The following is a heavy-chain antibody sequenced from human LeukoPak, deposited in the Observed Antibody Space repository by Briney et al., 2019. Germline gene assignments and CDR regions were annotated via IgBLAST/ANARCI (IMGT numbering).Heavy chain of an antibody. CDR1: GFTFSSYS. CDR3: ARVPDYYGSGPGQIDY. J-gene: IGHJ4*02. Sequence: GSLRLSCAASGFTFSSYSMNWVRQAPGKGLEWIGYIYYSGSTNYNPSLKSRVTISVDTSKNQFSLKLSSVTAADTAVYYCARVPDYYGSGPGQIDYWGQGTLVTVSS. D-gene: IGHD3-10*01. V-gene: IGHV4-59*01. CDR2: IYYSGST.